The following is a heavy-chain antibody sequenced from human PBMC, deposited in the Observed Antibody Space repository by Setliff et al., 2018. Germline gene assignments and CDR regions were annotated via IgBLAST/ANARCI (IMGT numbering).Heavy chain of an antibody. D-gene: IGHD2-21*01. Sequence: SETLSLTCAVYGGSFNSYYWSWIRQPPGKGLEWIGEINQSGSTNYNPSLKSRVTMSVDTSKNQFSLKLSSVTAADTAVYYCARVRRVVIAYYYYMDVWGKGTTVTVSS. CDR1: GGSFNSYY. CDR2: INQSGST. V-gene: IGHV4-34*01. J-gene: IGHJ6*03. CDR3: ARVRRVVIAYYYYMDV.